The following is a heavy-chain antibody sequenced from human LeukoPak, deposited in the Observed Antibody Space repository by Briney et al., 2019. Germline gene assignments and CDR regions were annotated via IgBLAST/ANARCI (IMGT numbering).Heavy chain of an antibody. D-gene: IGHD3-22*01. V-gene: IGHV1-24*01. CDR2: FDPEDGET. CDR1: GYTLTELS. Sequence: ASVKVSCKVSGYTLTELSMHWVRQAPGKGLEWMGGFDPEDGETIYAQKFQGRVTMTEVTSTDTAYMELSSLRSEDTAVYYCATFGIVVVTPDAFDIWGQGTMVTVSS. J-gene: IGHJ3*02. CDR3: ATFGIVVVTPDAFDI.